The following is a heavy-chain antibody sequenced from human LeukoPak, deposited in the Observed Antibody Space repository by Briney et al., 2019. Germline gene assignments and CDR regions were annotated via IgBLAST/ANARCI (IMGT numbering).Heavy chain of an antibody. V-gene: IGHV3-23*01. D-gene: IGHD2-15*01. CDR3: AKDGFRGDCIGGSCYPFDP. J-gene: IGHJ5*02. CDR1: GFTFSSYS. CDR2: ISDSGCNT. Sequence: GGSLRLSCAASGFTFSSYSMNWVRQAPGKGLEWVSTISDSGCNTYYADSVKGRFTISRDNSKNTLYLQMNSLRAEDTALYYCAKDGFRGDCIGGSCYPFDPWGQGTLVTVSS.